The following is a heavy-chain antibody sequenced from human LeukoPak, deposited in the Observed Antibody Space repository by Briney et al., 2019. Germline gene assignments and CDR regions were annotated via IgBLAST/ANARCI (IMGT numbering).Heavy chain of an antibody. CDR3: ARDPTKYFWSAYNPFDY. CDR2: IYYSGST. CDR1: GGSISSYY. J-gene: IGHJ4*02. D-gene: IGHD3-3*01. Sequence: PSETLSLTCTVSGGSISSYYWSWIRQPPGKGLEWIGNIYYSGSTNYNPSLKSRVTISVDTSKNQFSLKLSSVTAADTAVYYCARDPTKYFWSAYNPFDYWGQGTLVTVSS. V-gene: IGHV4-59*01.